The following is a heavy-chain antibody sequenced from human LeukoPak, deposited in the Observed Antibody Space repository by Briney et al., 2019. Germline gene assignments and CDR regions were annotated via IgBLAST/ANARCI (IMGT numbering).Heavy chain of an antibody. CDR1: GFTFSSNY. CDR3: ASTVYGDSPPY. D-gene: IGHD4-17*01. Sequence: PGGSLSLSCAASGFTFSSNYMSWVRQAPGKGLEWVSVIYSAGSTYYADSVKGRFTISRDTSKNKLYLQLNTLSAEDTAVYYCASTVYGDSPPYWGQGTLVTVSS. V-gene: IGHV3-66*01. CDR2: IYSAGST. J-gene: IGHJ4*02.